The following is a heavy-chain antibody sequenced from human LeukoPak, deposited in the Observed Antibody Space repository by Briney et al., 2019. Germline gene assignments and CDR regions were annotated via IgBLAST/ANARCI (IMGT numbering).Heavy chain of an antibody. CDR2: IYSGGST. J-gene: IGHJ4*02. CDR3: AKDLKSSSWYFFDY. Sequence: GGSLRLSCAASGFTVSSNYMNWVRQAPGKGLEWVSVIYSGGSTYYADSVKGRFTISRDNAKNALYLQMNSLRAEDTAVYYCAKDLKSSSWYFFDYWGQGTLVTVSS. V-gene: IGHV3-53*01. CDR1: GFTVSSNY. D-gene: IGHD6-13*01.